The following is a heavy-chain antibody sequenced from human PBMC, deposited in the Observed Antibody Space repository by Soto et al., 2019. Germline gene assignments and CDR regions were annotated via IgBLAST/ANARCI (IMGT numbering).Heavy chain of an antibody. CDR1: GGSFSGYY. Sequence: SETLSLTCGVYGGSFSGYYWSWIRQPPGKGLEWIGEINHSGSTNYNPSLKSRVTISVDTSKNQFSLKLSSVTAADTAVYYCARGYYDFWSGYSEAENWFDPWGQGTLVTVSS. CDR3: ARGYYDFWSGYSEAENWFDP. J-gene: IGHJ5*02. CDR2: INHSGST. V-gene: IGHV4-34*01. D-gene: IGHD3-3*01.